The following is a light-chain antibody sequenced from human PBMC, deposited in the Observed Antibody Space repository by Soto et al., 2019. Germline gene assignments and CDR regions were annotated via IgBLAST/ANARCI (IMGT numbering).Light chain of an antibody. CDR3: MHATDFPRT. CDR2: QIS. J-gene: IGKJ1*01. CDR1: RSLVNKDGNTY. V-gene: IGKV2-24*01. Sequence: EIAMTQTPLSSSVTLGQPASISCRSSRSLVNKDGNTYLSWLHQRPGQPPRLLIYQISKRFSGVPDRFSGSGAGTDFTLKISRVDAEDVGVYYCMHATDFPRTFGQGTKVEIK.